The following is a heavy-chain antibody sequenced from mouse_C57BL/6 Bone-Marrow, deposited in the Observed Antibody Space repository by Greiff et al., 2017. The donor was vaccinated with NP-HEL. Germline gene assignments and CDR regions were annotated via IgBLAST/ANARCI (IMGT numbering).Heavy chain of an antibody. D-gene: IGHD2-3*01. CDR1: GYTFTSYW. Sequence: VQLQQPGAELVKPGASVKMSCKASGYTFTSYWITWVKQRPGQGLEWIGDIYPGSGSTNYNEKFKSKATLTVDTSSSTAYMQRSSLTSEDSAVYYCARYDLWLLHDYWGQGTTLTVSS. CDR3: ARYDLWLLHDY. V-gene: IGHV1-55*01. J-gene: IGHJ2*01. CDR2: IYPGSGST.